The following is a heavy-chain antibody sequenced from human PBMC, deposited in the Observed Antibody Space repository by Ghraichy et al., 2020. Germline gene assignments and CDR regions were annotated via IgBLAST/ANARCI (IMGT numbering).Heavy chain of an antibody. Sequence: SQTLSLTCTVSGGSISSSSYYWGWIRQPPGKGLEWIGSIYYSGSTYYNPSLKSRVTISVDTSKNQFSLKLSSVTAADTAVYYCASIVVVPENWFDPWGQGTLVTVSS. V-gene: IGHV4-39*01. D-gene: IGHD2-2*01. CDR1: GGSISSSSYY. CDR2: IYYSGST. CDR3: ASIVVVPENWFDP. J-gene: IGHJ5*02.